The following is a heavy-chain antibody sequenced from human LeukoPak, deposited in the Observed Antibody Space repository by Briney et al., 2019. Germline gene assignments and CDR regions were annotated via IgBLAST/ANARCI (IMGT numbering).Heavy chain of an antibody. D-gene: IGHD6-13*01. V-gene: IGHV4-39*01. J-gene: IGHJ5*02. CDR2: IYYTRTT. CDR1: GGSISSSSYY. CDR3: ARRRAAAGFVFPNRKHSNWFDP. Sequence: SETLSLTCTVSGGSISSSSYYWGWIRQPPGKGLEWIGSIYYTRTTDYNPSLKSRVTISVDTSKNQFSRKLSSVTAADTAVYYCARRRAAAGFVFPNRKHSNWFDPWGQGTLVTVSS.